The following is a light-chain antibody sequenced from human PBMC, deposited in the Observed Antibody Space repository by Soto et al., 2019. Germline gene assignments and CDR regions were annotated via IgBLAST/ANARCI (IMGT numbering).Light chain of an antibody. CDR1: TGAVTSGYY. CDR2: NTN. V-gene: IGLV7-43*01. Sequence: TVSLAACASSTGAVTSGYYPNWFQQKPGQAPRALIYNTNNRHSWTPARFSGSLLGGKAALTLSGVQPEDEAEYYCLLYYGGARVFGGGTKLTVL. CDR3: LLYYGGARV. J-gene: IGLJ3*02.